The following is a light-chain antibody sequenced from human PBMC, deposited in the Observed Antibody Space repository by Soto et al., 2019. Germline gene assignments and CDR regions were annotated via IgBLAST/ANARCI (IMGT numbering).Light chain of an antibody. CDR2: EAS. CDR1: QSINNW. CDR3: QQYDSDSST. J-gene: IGKJ2*01. V-gene: IGKV1-5*03. Sequence: DIQMTQSPSTLSASVGDRVTIICRASQSINNWLAWYQQKPGKAPKLLIYEASSLLSGVPSRFSGSGSGTEFTLTISSLQPDYFADYYCQQYDSDSSTFGQGTKLDI.